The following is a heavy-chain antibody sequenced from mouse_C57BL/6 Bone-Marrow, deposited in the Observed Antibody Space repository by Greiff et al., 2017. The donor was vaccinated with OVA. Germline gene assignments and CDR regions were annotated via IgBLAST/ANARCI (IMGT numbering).Heavy chain of an antibody. V-gene: IGHV5-2*01. Sequence: EVQVVESGGGLVQPGESLKLSCESYEYEFPSHDMSWVRKTPEKRLELVAAINSDGGSTYYPDNLERRFIISRDNTKKTLYLQKSSLRSEDTAVYYLAKRPRDDYGPFGDWGQGTTLTVSS. CDR1: EYEFPSHD. J-gene: IGHJ2*01. D-gene: IGHD2-4*01. CDR3: AKRPRDDYGPFGD. CDR2: INSDGGST.